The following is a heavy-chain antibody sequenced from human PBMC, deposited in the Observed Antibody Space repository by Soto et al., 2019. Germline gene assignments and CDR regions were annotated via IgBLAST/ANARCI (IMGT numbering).Heavy chain of an antibody. CDR1: GYTFTSYG. V-gene: IGHV1-18*01. CDR2: FSADNGKT. J-gene: IGHJ6*03. CDR3: ATVNSSSWYRYYYYYMDV. Sequence: ASVKVSCKASGYTFTSYGISWVRQAPGQGLEWMGCFSADNGKTNYAQKLQGRVTMTEDTSTDTAYMELSSLRSEDTAVYYCATVNSSSWYRYYYYYMDVWGKGTTVTVSS. D-gene: IGHD6-13*01.